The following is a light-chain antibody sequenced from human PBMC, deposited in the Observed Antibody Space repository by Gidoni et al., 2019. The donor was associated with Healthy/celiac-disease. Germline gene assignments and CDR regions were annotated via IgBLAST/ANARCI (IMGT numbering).Light chain of an antibody. CDR1: SSDVGGYNY. Sequence: QSALTQPASVSGSPGPSITISCTGTSSDVGGYNYVSWYQQHPGKAPKLMIYDVSHRPSGVSNRFSGSKSGNTASRTISGLQAEDEADYYCSSYTSSSTWVFGGGTKLTVL. CDR3: SSYTSSSTWV. V-gene: IGLV2-14*01. CDR2: DVS. J-gene: IGLJ3*02.